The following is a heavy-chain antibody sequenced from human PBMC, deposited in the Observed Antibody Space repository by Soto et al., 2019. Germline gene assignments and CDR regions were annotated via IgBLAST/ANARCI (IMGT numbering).Heavy chain of an antibody. CDR2: IDHSGST. Sequence: QVQLQQWGAGLLEPSETLSLTCAVYGGSFSAYYWAWIRQSPGKGLEWIGEIDHSGSTNFNPSLKSRVIISVDTSKNQFSVKLTSVTAADTAVYYCARTNRRLVLFDYYYYGMDVWGQGATVTVSS. CDR3: ARTNRRLVLFDYYYYGMDV. J-gene: IGHJ6*02. D-gene: IGHD1-7*01. V-gene: IGHV4-34*01. CDR1: GGSFSAYY.